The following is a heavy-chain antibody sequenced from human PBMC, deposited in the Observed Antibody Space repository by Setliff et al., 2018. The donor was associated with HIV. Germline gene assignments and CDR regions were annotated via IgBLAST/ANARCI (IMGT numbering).Heavy chain of an antibody. D-gene: IGHD3-10*02. Sequence: HPGGSLRLSCAASGFSFSTYAMGWVRQAPGKGLEWVSTVGAVGSPKFYAESVKGRFTISKDNSKNTLYLQMTSLRDEDTAVYYCAKVLLFGVDVFDIWGQGTMVT. CDR2: VGAVGSPK. CDR1: GFSFSTYA. CDR3: AKVLLFGVDVFDI. J-gene: IGHJ3*02. V-gene: IGHV3-23*01.